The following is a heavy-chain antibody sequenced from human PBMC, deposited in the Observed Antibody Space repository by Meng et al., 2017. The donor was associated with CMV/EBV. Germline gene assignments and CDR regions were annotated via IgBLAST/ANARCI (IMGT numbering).Heavy chain of an antibody. J-gene: IGHJ4*02. Sequence: VLLHGCVPCLLNPSKTLSLTCTVFGGSISSGDYSWSWIRQPPGKGLELIGYIYYSGSTYYNPSLKSRVTISVDTSKNQFSLKLSSVTAADTAVYYCAREGDNPFDYWGQGTLVTVSS. CDR2: IYYSGST. CDR3: AREGDNPFDY. D-gene: IGHD2-21*02. V-gene: IGHV4-30-4*08. CDR1: GGSISSGDYS.